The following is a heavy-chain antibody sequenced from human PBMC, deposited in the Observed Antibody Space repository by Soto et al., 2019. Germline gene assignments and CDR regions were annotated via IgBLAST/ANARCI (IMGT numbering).Heavy chain of an antibody. CDR2: ISSSSSTI. D-gene: IGHD2-21*01. CDR3: SRGLGVANIWFDS. J-gene: IGHJ5*01. V-gene: IGHV3-48*02. CDR1: GFTFSSYS. Sequence: EVQLVESGGGLVQPGGSLRLSCAASGFTFSSYSMNWVRQAPGKGLEWVSYISSSSSTIYYAYSVKGRFTISRDNFRNSLYLQMNSLSDEDTAVYYCSRGLGVANIWFDSWGQGTLVTVYS.